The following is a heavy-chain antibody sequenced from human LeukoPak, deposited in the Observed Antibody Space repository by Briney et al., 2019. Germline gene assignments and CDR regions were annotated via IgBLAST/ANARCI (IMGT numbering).Heavy chain of an antibody. D-gene: IGHD6-19*01. CDR2: MNPNRGNT. Sequence: GASVKVSYKASGYTFTSYDINWVGQASGKGREGMGWMNPNRGNTGYAQKFQGRVTMTRNTSISTAYMELSSLRSEATAVYYCARGPIAVAGTRRKLNWFDPWGQGTLVTVSS. V-gene: IGHV1-8*01. J-gene: IGHJ5*02. CDR3: ARGPIAVAGTRRKLNWFDP. CDR1: GYTFTSYD.